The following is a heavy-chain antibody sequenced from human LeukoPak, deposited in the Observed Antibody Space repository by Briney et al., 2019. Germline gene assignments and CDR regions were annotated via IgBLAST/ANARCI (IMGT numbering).Heavy chain of an antibody. CDR2: IIPIFGTA. Sequence: SVKVSCKASGYTFSIYNMHWVRQAPGQGLEWMGGIIPIFGTANYAQKFQGRVTITTDESTSTAYMELSSLRSEDTAVYYCARDPGFSSPTVYGRDAFDIWGQGTMVTVSS. J-gene: IGHJ3*02. V-gene: IGHV1-69*05. CDR3: ARDPGFSSPTVYGRDAFDI. D-gene: IGHD6-13*01. CDR1: GYTFSIYN.